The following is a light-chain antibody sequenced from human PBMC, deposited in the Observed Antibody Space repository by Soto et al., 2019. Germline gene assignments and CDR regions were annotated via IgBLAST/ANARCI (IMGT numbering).Light chain of an antibody. CDR2: KAS. CDR3: HQSYDIPT. CDR1: QNIDSY. V-gene: IGKV1-39*01. J-gene: IGKJ5*01. Sequence: DIQMTQSPSSLSASVGDRFTMTLRVSQNIDSYLNWYQQKPGKAPKLLIYKASTLKSGVPSRFSGSGSGTDFTLTVSSLQPEDFATYYCHQSYDIPTFGQGTRLEI.